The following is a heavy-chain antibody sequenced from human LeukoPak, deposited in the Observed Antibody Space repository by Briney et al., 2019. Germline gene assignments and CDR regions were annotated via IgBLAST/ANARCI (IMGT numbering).Heavy chain of an antibody. CDR3: ARDLGGSYYGPQRDDRGY. CDR1: GGSISSSNW. V-gene: IGHV4-4*02. J-gene: IGHJ4*02. D-gene: IGHD1-26*01. Sequence: RPSGTLSLTCAVSGGSISSSNWWSWVRQPPGKGLEWIGEIYHSGSTNYNPSLKSRVTISVDKSKDQFSLKLSSVTAADTAVYYCARDLGGSYYGPQRDDRGYWGQGTLVTVSS. CDR2: IYHSGST.